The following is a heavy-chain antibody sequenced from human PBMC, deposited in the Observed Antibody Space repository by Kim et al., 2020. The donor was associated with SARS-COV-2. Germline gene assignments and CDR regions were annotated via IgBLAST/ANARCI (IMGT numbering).Heavy chain of an antibody. D-gene: IGHD3-10*01. CDR3: ARGGLGGYSSGSYYYYGMDV. CDR1: GFMFSSYS. J-gene: IGHJ6*02. CDR2: SSRSGNTV. Sequence: GGSLRLSCAVSGFMFSSYSMNWVRQAPGKGLEWISYSSRSGNTVYYADSLKGRITISRDNANNSLYLQMNSLRDEDTAVYYCARGGLGGYSSGSYYYYGMDVWGQGTTVTVSS. V-gene: IGHV3-48*02.